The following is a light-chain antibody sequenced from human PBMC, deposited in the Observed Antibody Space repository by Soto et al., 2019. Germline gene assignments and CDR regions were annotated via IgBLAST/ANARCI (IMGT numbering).Light chain of an antibody. V-gene: IGKV3-15*01. J-gene: IGKJ1*01. Sequence: EIVMTQSPGTLSVSPGERATLSCRASQSVSSNLAWYQQKPGQAPRLLIYGASTRATGIPARFSGSRSGTEFTLTISSRQSEDFAVYYCQQYNNWPRTFGQGTKVEIK. CDR3: QQYNNWPRT. CDR1: QSVSSN. CDR2: GAS.